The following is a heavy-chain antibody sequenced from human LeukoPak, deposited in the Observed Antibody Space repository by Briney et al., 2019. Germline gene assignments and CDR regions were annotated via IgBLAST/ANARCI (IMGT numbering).Heavy chain of an antibody. CDR1: GYTFTSYD. D-gene: IGHD3-22*01. CDR3: ARDYYDPGIDY. Sequence: ASVKVSCKASGYTFTSYDINWVRQATGQGLEWMGWMNPNSDNTGYAQKFQGRVTMTRDTSTSTVYMELSSLRSEDTAVYYCARDYYDPGIDYWGQGTLVTVSS. J-gene: IGHJ4*02. V-gene: IGHV1-8*01. CDR2: MNPNSDNT.